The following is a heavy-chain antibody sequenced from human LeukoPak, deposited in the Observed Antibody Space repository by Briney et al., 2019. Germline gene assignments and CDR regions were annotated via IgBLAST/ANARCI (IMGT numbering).Heavy chain of an antibody. D-gene: IGHD3-3*01. J-gene: IGHJ4*02. CDR2: IIGSCGST. CDR1: GFTFSSYA. CDR3: AKDLTTIFGVVGGKSFDY. V-gene: IGHV3-23*01. Sequence: GGCLRLSCAASGFTFSSYAMSWVRQAPGKGLEWVSAIIGSCGSTYYADSVKGRFTISRDNSKNTLYLQMNSLRAEDTAVYYCAKDLTTIFGVVGGKSFDYWGQRTLVTVSS.